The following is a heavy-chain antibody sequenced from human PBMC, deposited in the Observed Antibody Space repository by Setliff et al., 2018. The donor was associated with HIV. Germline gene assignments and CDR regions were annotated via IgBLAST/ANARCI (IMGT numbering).Heavy chain of an antibody. CDR1: GGSFSGYY. D-gene: IGHD6-13*01. J-gene: IGHJ4*02. Sequence: SETLSLTCAVYGGSFSGYYWTWIRQSPGKGLEWIGEITDDGTATYTSSLKSRVTISIDASNNQFSLKVSSVTAADTAVYYCARVARGGHSSRWYYFDYWGQGTLVTVSS. CDR2: ITDDGTA. CDR3: ARVARGGHSSRWYYFDY. V-gene: IGHV4-34*01.